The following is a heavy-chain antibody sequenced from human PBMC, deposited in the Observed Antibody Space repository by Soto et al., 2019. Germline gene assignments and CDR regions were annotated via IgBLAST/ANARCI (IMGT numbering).Heavy chain of an antibody. V-gene: IGHV4-31*03. Sequence: PSETLSLTCTVSGGSISSGGYYWSWIRQHPGKGPEWIGYIYYSGSTYYNPSLKSRVTISVDTSKNQFSLKLSSVTAADTAVYYCARTYSSSWYPFFDYWGQGTLVTVSS. D-gene: IGHD6-13*01. CDR3: ARTYSSSWYPFFDY. CDR1: GGSISSGGYY. J-gene: IGHJ4*02. CDR2: IYYSGST.